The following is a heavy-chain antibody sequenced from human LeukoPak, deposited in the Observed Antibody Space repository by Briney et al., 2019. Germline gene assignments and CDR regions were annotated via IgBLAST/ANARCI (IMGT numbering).Heavy chain of an antibody. CDR1: GYTFTSYA. V-gene: IGHV1-3*01. D-gene: IGHD1-26*01. CDR2: INAGNGNT. Sequence: ASVKVSCKASGYTFTSYAMHWVRQAPGQRLEWMGWINAGNGNTKYSQKFQGRVTITRDTSASTAYMELSSLRSEDTAVYYCASIGGSYYAFDYWGQGTLVTVSS. J-gene: IGHJ4*02. CDR3: ASIGGSYYAFDY.